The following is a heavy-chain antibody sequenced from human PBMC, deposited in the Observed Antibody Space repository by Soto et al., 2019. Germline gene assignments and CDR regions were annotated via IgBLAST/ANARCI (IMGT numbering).Heavy chain of an antibody. CDR2: ISAYNGNT. CDR1: GYTFTSYG. V-gene: IGHV1-18*01. J-gene: IGHJ4*02. Sequence: QVQLVQSGAEVKKPGASVKVSCKASGYTFTSYGISWVRRAPGQGREGMGWISAYNGNTNYAQKLQGRVTMTPDTSTSTAYMELRSLRSDDTAVYYCASQWQQLGYYYFDYWGQGTLVTVSS. D-gene: IGHD1-1*01. CDR3: ASQWQQLGYYYFDY.